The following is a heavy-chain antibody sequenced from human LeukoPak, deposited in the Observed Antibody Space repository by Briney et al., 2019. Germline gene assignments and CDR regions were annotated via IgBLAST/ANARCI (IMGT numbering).Heavy chain of an antibody. CDR2: ISSSSSYI. V-gene: IGHV3-21*01. D-gene: IGHD3-10*01. J-gene: IGHJ3*02. CDR3: ARDPHYGSGSFDAFDI. Sequence: GGSLRLSCAASGFTFSSYSMNWVRQAPGKGLEWVSSISSSSSYIYYADSVKGRFTISRDNAKNSLYLQMNSLRAGDTAVYYCARDPHYGSGSFDAFDIWGQGTMVTVSS. CDR1: GFTFSSYS.